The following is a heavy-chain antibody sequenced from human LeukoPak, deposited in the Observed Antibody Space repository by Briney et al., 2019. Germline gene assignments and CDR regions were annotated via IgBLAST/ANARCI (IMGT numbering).Heavy chain of an antibody. CDR3: ARDESFDY. CDR1: GFTVSSTY. Sequence: GGSLRLSCAASGFTVSSTYMSWVRQAPGKGLEWVSVIYTGGSTYYADSVKGRFTISRDNSKNTMYLQMNTLRADDTAVYYCARDESFDYWGQGTLVTVSS. CDR2: IYTGGST. J-gene: IGHJ4*02. V-gene: IGHV3-66*01.